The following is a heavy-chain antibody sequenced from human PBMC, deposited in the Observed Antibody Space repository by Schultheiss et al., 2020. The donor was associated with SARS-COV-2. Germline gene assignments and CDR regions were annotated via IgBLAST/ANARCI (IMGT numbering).Heavy chain of an antibody. CDR3: ARDLRVVVVAATRFDP. CDR2: INHSGST. Sequence: SETLSLTCAVYGGSFSGYYWSWIRQPPGKGLEWIGEINHSGSTNYNPSLKSRVTISVDTSKNQFSLKLSSVTAADTAVYYCARDLRVVVVAATRFDPWGQGTLVTVSS. CDR1: GGSFSGYY. J-gene: IGHJ5*02. D-gene: IGHD2-15*01. V-gene: IGHV4-34*01.